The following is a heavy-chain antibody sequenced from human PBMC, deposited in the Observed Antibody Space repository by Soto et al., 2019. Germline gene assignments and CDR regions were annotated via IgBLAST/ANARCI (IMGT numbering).Heavy chain of an antibody. CDR3: AKDHWSIAARLGWFDP. D-gene: IGHD6-6*01. J-gene: IGHJ5*02. CDR2: ISYDGSNK. V-gene: IGHV3-30*18. CDR1: GFTFSSYG. Sequence: GGSLRRSCAASGFTFSSYGMHWVRQAPGKGLEWVAVISYDGSNKYYADSVKGRFTISRDNSKNTLYLQMNSLRAEDTAVYYCAKDHWSIAARLGWFDPWGQGTLVTVSS.